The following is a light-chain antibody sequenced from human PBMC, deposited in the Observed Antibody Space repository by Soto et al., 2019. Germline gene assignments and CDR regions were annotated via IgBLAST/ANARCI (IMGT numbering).Light chain of an antibody. CDR2: EVN. J-gene: IGLJ1*01. CDR3: SSYAGINNLGV. CDR1: SSDVGGYKY. Sequence: QSALTQPPSASGSPGQSVTISCTGTSSDVGGYKYVSWYQQHPGKAPKLMMFEVNKRPSGVPDRFSGAKSGNTASLTVSGLQAEDEADYYCSSYAGINNLGVFGTGTKVTVL. V-gene: IGLV2-8*01.